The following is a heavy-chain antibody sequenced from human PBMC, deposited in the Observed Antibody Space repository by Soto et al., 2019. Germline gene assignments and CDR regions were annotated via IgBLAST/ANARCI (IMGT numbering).Heavy chain of an antibody. CDR2: IIPILGIA. CDR1: GGTFSSYT. CDR3: AREGAIGYCSSTSCSYDY. D-gene: IGHD2-2*01. Sequence: QVQLVQSGAEVKKPGSSVKVSCKASGGTFSSYTISWVRQAPGQGLEWMGRIIPILGIANYAQKFQGRVTITADKATSTAYMERSSLRSEDTAVYYCAREGAIGYCSSTSCSYDYWGQGTLVTVSS. V-gene: IGHV1-69*08. J-gene: IGHJ4*02.